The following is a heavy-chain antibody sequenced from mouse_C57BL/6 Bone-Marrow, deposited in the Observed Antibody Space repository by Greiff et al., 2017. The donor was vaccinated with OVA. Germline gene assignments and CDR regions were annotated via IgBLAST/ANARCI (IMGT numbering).Heavy chain of an antibody. CDR2: IDPSDSYT. D-gene: IGHD1-1*01. Sequence: QVQLQQPGAELVMPGASVKLSCKASGYTFTSYWMHWVKQRPGQGLEWIGEIDPSDSYTNYNQKFKGKSTLTVDKSSSTAYMQLSSLTSEDSAVYYCARHYFYDYGSSYHYWYFDVWGTGTTVTVSS. CDR3: ARHYFYDYGSSYHYWYFDV. V-gene: IGHV1-69*01. CDR1: GYTFTSYW. J-gene: IGHJ1*03.